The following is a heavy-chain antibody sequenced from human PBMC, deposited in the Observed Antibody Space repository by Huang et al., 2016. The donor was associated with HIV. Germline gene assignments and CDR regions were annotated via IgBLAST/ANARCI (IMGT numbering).Heavy chain of an antibody. CDR1: GGTFSTYA. D-gene: IGHD6-6*01. Sequence: QVQLVQSGAEVKKTGSSVKVSCTASGGTFSTYAISWVRHAPGQGLEWMGGIIPSCGTANYAQKFQGTVTITADEFTSTAYMELGSLRSEDTALYYCARGRTRSSLYDSYYGLDVWGQGTTVTVSS. V-gene: IGHV1-69*01. CDR3: ARGRTRSSLYDSYYGLDV. CDR2: IIPSCGTA. J-gene: IGHJ6*02.